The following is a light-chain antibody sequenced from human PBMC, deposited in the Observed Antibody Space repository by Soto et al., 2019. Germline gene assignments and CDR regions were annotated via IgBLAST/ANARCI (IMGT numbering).Light chain of an antibody. J-gene: IGKJ4*02. Sequence: IVWTQSPGTLSLSPGERATLSCRASQSVDSNYLAWYQQKPGQAPRIIIFGASGRATGIPDRFSGSGSGTDYTLTISRLEPEDFAVYYYQQYGSLSRTFGGGTKVDIK. V-gene: IGKV3-20*01. CDR2: GAS. CDR1: QSVDSNY. CDR3: QQYGSLSRT.